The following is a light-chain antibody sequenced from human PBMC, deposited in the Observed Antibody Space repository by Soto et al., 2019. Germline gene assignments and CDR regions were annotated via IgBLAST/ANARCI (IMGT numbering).Light chain of an antibody. CDR2: LNSDGSH. J-gene: IGLJ3*02. V-gene: IGLV4-69*01. CDR3: QTWGTGIHEG. Sequence: QSVLTQSPSASASLGASVKLTCTLSSGHSSYAIAWHQQQPEKGPRYLMKLNSDGSHSKGDGIPDRFSGSSSGAERYLTISSLQSEDEADYYCQTWGTGIHEGFGGGTKLTVL. CDR1: SGHSSYA.